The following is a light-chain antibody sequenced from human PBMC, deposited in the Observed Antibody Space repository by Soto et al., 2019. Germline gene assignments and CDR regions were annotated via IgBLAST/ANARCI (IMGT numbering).Light chain of an antibody. Sequence: DIQMTQSPSSLSASVGDRVTITCRASQSISNYLNWYQQKPGKAPKLLIYAASSMQSGVPSRLSGSGSETALPLTISSLQPDDSATYYCQQSFSPLWTFGQGTKVEV. CDR1: QSISNY. CDR2: AAS. V-gene: IGKV1-39*01. J-gene: IGKJ1*01. CDR3: QQSFSPLWT.